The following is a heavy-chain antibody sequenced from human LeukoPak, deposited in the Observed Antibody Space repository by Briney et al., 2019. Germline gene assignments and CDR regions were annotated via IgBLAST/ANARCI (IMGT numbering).Heavy chain of an antibody. CDR2: IKQDGSEK. Sequence: GGSLRLSCAASGFTFSSYWMSWVRQAPGKGLEWVANIKQDGSEKYYVDSVKGRFTISRDNAKNSLYLQMNSLRAEDTAVYYCARDLAKSSSSPVDVWGKGTTVTVSS. V-gene: IGHV3-7*01. J-gene: IGHJ6*04. D-gene: IGHD6-6*01. CDR3: ARDLAKSSSSPVDV. CDR1: GFTFSSYW.